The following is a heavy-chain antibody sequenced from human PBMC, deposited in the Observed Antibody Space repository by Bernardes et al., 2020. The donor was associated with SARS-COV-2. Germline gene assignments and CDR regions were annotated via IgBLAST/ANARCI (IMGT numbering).Heavy chain of an antibody. D-gene: IGHD2-2*01. CDR3: ARDLRGRTLPAASDY. V-gene: IGHV1-2*02. CDR2: INPNSGGT. Sequence: ASVKVSCKASGYTFTGYYMHWVRQAPGQGLEWMGWINPNSGGTNYAQKFQGRVTMTRDTSISTAYMELSRLRSDDTAVYYCARDLRGRTLPAASDYWGQGTLVTVSS. J-gene: IGHJ4*02. CDR1: GYTFTGYY.